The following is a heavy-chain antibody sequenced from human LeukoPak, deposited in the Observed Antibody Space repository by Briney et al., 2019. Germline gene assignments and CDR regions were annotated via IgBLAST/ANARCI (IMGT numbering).Heavy chain of an antibody. J-gene: IGHJ4*02. CDR2: ISSSSSYI. V-gene: IGHV3-21*01. Sequence: GGSLRLSCAASGFTLSSYSMNWVRQAPGKGLEWVSSISSSSSYIYCADSVKGRFTISRDNAKNSLYLQMNSLRAEDTAVYYCARVRSNYDFDYWGQGTLVTVSS. CDR3: ARVRSNYDFDY. D-gene: IGHD4-11*01. CDR1: GFTLSSYS.